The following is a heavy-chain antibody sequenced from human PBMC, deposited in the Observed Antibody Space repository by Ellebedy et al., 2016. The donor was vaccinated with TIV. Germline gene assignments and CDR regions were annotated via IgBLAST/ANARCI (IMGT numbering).Heavy chain of an antibody. CDR3: ARQAWGSDNYYADY. CDR2: IYPGDSDI. D-gene: IGHD3-10*01. CDR1: GYSFSNYW. J-gene: IGHJ4*02. Sequence: GESLKISCKGSGYSFSNYWIDWVRLMPGRGLEWMGVIYPGDSDIRYSPSFQGQVTISADKSISTAYLQWSSLKASDTAMYYCARQAWGSDNYYADYWGQGTLVTVSS. V-gene: IGHV5-51*01.